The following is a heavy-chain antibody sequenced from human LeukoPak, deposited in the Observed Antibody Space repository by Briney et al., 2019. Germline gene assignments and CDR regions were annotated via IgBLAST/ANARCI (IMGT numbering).Heavy chain of an antibody. Sequence: GGSLRLSFAASGFTVSSNYMSWVRQAPGKGLEWVSVIYSGGSTYYADSVKGRFTISRDNSKNTLYLQMNSLRAEDTAVYYCARVTLRAGYYGMDVWGQGTTVTVSS. CDR3: ARVTLRAGYYGMDV. J-gene: IGHJ6*02. CDR1: GFTVSSNY. CDR2: IYSGGST. D-gene: IGHD3-10*01. V-gene: IGHV3-66*01.